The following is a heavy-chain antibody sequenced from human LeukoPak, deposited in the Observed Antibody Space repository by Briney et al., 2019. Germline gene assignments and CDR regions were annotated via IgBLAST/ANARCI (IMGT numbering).Heavy chain of an antibody. CDR1: GGTFSSYA. D-gene: IGHD2-15*01. V-gene: IGHV1-69*05. Sequence: SVKVSCKASGGTFSSYAISWVRQAPGQGLEWMGRIIPIFGTANYAQKFQGRVTITTDESTSTAYMGLSSLRSEDTAVYYCARPYRYCSGGSCYPDAFDIWGQGTMVTVSS. CDR3: ARPYRYCSGGSCYPDAFDI. J-gene: IGHJ3*02. CDR2: IIPIFGTA.